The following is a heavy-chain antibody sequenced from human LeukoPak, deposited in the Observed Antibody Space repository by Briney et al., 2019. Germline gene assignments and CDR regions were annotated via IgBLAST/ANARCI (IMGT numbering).Heavy chain of an antibody. V-gene: IGHV3-48*02. CDR1: GFTFSRYI. CDR3: ASHYFGSRGSYAEYFQH. J-gene: IGHJ1*01. Sequence: PWGSLRLSCAASGFTFSRYIKNWVRQAPGKGLEWISYISSSSRTIHYADSVKGRFTISRDNAENSLDLQMNSLGDEDTAVYYCASHYFGSRGSYAEYFQHWGQGALVIVSS. CDR2: ISSSSRTI. D-gene: IGHD3-22*01.